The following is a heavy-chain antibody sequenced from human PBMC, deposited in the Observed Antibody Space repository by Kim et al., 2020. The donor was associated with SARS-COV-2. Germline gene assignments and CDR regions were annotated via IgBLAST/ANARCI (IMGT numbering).Heavy chain of an antibody. CDR3: TRAPPYSSSWWDAFDI. D-gene: IGHD6-13*01. Sequence: GGSLRLSCAASGFTFSGSAVHWVRQAPGKGLEWVGRIRSKANSYATTYAASVKGRFTISRDDSKNTAYLQMNSLKTEDTAVYYCTRAPPYSSSWWDAFDIWGQGTMVTVCS. V-gene: IGHV3-73*01. J-gene: IGHJ3*02. CDR2: IRSKANSYAT. CDR1: GFTFSGSA.